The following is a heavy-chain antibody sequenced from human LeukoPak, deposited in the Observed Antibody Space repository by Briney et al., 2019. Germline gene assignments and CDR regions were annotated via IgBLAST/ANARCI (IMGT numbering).Heavy chain of an antibody. V-gene: IGHV3-23*01. CDR2: ISGSGGST. D-gene: IGHD3-3*01. CDR3: ARLRFLEWLTQRQYYFDY. CDR1: GFTFSSYA. Sequence: AGGSLRLSCAASGFTFSSYAMSWVRQAPGKGLEWVSAISGSGGSTYYADSVKGRFTISRDNSKNTLYLQMNSLRAEDTAVYYCARLRFLEWLTQRQYYFDYWGQGTLVTVSS. J-gene: IGHJ4*02.